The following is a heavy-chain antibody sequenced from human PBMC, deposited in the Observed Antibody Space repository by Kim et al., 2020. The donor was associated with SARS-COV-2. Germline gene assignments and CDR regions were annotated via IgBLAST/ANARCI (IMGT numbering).Heavy chain of an antibody. Sequence: SETLSLTCTVSGGSVSSGSYYWSWIRQPPGKGLEWIGYIYYSGSTNYNPSLKSRVTISVDTSKNQFSLKLSSVTAADTAVYYCARVAAAAGMFPGAALAKYYFDYWGQGTLVTVSS. CDR1: GGSVSSGSYY. D-gene: IGHD6-13*01. CDR3: ARVAAAAGMFPGAALAKYYFDY. CDR2: IYYSGST. J-gene: IGHJ4*02. V-gene: IGHV4-61*01.